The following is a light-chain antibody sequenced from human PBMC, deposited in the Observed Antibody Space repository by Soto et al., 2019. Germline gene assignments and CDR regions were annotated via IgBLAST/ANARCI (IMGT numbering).Light chain of an antibody. CDR2: GAT. CDR1: QSVSNN. Sequence: EIVLTQSPGTLSLSPGERATLSCRASQSVSNNLAWYQQKPGQAPRLLIYGATATATGIPARFSGSGSGTEFTLTISSLQSEDFAVYYCQQHNDWPLTFGGGTKVEIK. CDR3: QQHNDWPLT. V-gene: IGKV3-15*01. J-gene: IGKJ4*01.